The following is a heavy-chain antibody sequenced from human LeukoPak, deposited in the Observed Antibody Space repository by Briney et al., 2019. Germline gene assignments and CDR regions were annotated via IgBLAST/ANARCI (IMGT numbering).Heavy chain of an antibody. Sequence: GASVKVSCKASGYTFTSYGISWVRQAPGQGHEWMGWISAYNGNTNYAQKLQGRVTMTTDTSTSTAYMELRSLRSDDTAVYYCARDFWGPSGYSGYDTHDYWGQGTLVTVSS. CDR2: ISAYNGNT. V-gene: IGHV1-18*01. CDR1: GYTFTSYG. D-gene: IGHD5-12*01. J-gene: IGHJ4*02. CDR3: ARDFWGPSGYSGYDTHDY.